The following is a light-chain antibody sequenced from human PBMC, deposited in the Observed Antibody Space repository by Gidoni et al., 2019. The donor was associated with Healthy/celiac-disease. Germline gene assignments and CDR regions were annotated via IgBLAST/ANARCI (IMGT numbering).Light chain of an antibody. CDR2: GAS. CDR1: QSVSSN. J-gene: IGKJ5*01. CDR3: QQYNNWPPN. V-gene: IGKV3-15*01. Sequence: EIVMTQSPATLSVSPGERATLSCRASQSVSSNLAWYQQKPGQAPRLLIYGASTRATGIPARFSGSGSGTEFTLTISSLQSEDFAVYYCQQYNNWPPNFXXXTRLEIK.